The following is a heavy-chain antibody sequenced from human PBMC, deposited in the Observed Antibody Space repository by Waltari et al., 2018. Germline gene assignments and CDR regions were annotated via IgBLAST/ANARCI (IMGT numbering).Heavy chain of an antibody. J-gene: IGHJ4*02. CDR2: VSYSGGTT. CDR3: AKLSGQWGGSINN. V-gene: IGHV3-23*04. CDR1: GFTSSSYA. Sequence: EVQLVESGGGLVQPGGSLRLSCAASGFTSSSYAMSWVRQAPGKGLEWVSTVSYSGGTTYYVDSVKGRFTISRDNSKNTLYLHMNSLRAEDTAVYHCAKLSGQWGGSINNWGQGTLVTVSS. D-gene: IGHD6-19*01.